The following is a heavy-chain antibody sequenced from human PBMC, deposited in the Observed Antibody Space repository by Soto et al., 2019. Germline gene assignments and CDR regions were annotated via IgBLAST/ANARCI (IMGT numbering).Heavy chain of an antibody. Sequence: GSLRLSCAASGFTFSSYAMSWVRQAPGKGLEWVSAISGSGGSTYYADSVKGRFTISRDNSKNTLYLQMNSLRAEDTAVYYCAKDVLSVVVPAGLFDYWGQGTLVTVSS. J-gene: IGHJ4*02. D-gene: IGHD2-2*01. CDR3: AKDVLSVVVPAGLFDY. V-gene: IGHV3-23*01. CDR1: GFTFSSYA. CDR2: ISGSGGST.